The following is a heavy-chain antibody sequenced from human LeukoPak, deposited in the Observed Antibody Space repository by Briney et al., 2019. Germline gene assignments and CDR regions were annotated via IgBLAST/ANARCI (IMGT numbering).Heavy chain of an antibody. Sequence: PSETLSLTCAVYGGSFTTYYWSWIRQPPGKGLEWIGEINHSGSTNYNPSLKSRVTISVDTSKNQFSLKLSSVTAADTAVYYCASGSSGWSHSVWFDPWGQGTLVTVSS. CDR2: INHSGST. CDR1: GGSFTTYY. CDR3: ASGSSGWSHSVWFDP. D-gene: IGHD6-19*01. V-gene: IGHV4-34*01. J-gene: IGHJ5*02.